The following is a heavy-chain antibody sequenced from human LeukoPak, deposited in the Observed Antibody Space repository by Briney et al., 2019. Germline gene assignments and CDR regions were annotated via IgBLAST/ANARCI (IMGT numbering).Heavy chain of an antibody. J-gene: IGHJ4*02. CDR1: GFTFSSYG. CDR2: ISGSGGST. Sequence: GGSLRLSCAASGFTFSSYGMSWVRQTPGKGLEWVSFISGSGGSTYYADSVKGRFTMSRDTSKNTPYLEMNSLRDDDTAAYYCAKGRGSTSIYEYWGQGTLVTVSS. D-gene: IGHD2-2*01. V-gene: IGHV3-23*01. CDR3: AKGRGSTSIYEY.